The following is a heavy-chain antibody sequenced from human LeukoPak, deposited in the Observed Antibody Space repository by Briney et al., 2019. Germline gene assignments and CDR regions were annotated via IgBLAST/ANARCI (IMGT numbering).Heavy chain of an antibody. CDR1: GFIFSSYG. CDR3: VKDLHRGYGGGHY. CDR2: ISYDGNNK. D-gene: IGHD5-12*01. J-gene: IGHJ4*02. V-gene: IGHV3-30*18. Sequence: QTGGSLRLSCAASGFIFSSYGMHWVRQAPGKGLEWVTVISYDGNNKYYADSVKGRFTISRDKSKNTLYLQMNSLRAEDTAIYYCVKDLHRGYGGGHYWGQGTLVTVSS.